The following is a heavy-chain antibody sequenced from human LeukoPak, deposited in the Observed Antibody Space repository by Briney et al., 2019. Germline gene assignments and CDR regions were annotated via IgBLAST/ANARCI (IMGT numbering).Heavy chain of an antibody. Sequence: SETLSLTCTVSGGSISNYYWSWIRQSPGKGLEWIGYIYYSGSTNYNPSLKSRVTISVDTSKNQFSLKLSSVTAADTAVYYCASSRQGGDVLFDYWGQGTLVTVSS. CDR3: ASSRQGGDVLFDY. J-gene: IGHJ4*02. CDR2: IYYSGST. D-gene: IGHD3-16*01. V-gene: IGHV4-59*08. CDR1: GGSISNYY.